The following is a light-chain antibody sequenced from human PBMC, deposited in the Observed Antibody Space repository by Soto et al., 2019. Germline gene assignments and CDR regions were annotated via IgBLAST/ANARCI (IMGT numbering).Light chain of an antibody. CDR2: EVS. CDR1: SSDIGYYNY. CDR3: SSFTRSNTLV. Sequence: QSALTQPASVSGSPGQSIAISCSGTSSDIGYYNYVSWYQKNPGKAPRLVIYEVSNRPSGVSRRFSGSKSDNTASLIISGLQAEDEAEYYCSSFTRSNTLVFGGVTQLTVL. V-gene: IGLV2-14*01. J-gene: IGLJ2*01.